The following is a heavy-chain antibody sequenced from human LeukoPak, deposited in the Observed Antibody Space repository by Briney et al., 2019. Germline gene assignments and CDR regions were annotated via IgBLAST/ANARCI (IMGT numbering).Heavy chain of an antibody. CDR1: GYTFTSYG. Sequence: ASVKVSCKASGYTFTSYGISWVRQAPGQGLEWMGGIIPIFGTANYAQKFQGRVTITADESTSTAYMELSSLRSEDTAVYYCARDLYYYGSGSYYHAYYYYGMDVWGQGTTVTVSS. J-gene: IGHJ6*02. V-gene: IGHV1-69*13. D-gene: IGHD3-10*01. CDR2: IIPIFGTA. CDR3: ARDLYYYGSGSYYHAYYYYGMDV.